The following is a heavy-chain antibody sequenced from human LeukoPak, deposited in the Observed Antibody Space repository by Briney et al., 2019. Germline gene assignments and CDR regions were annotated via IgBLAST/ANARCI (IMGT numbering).Heavy chain of an antibody. CDR2: ISSSGIST. CDR3: AKAPANYVDTAMGTFDY. D-gene: IGHD5-18*01. J-gene: IGHJ4*02. CDR1: GFTFSSYA. Sequence: GGSLRLSCAASGFTFSSYAMNWVRQAPGKGLEWVSAISSSGISTYYADSVKGRFTISRDNSKNTLYLQMNSLGAEDTAVYYCAKAPANYVDTAMGTFDYWGQGTLVTVSS. V-gene: IGHV3-23*01.